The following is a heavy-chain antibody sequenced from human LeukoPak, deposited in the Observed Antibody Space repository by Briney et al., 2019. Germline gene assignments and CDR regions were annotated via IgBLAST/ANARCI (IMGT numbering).Heavy chain of an antibody. D-gene: IGHD3-10*01. CDR1: GFTFSSYW. V-gene: IGHV3-7*01. J-gene: IGHJ6*04. CDR2: IKQDGSEK. Sequence: PGGSLRLSCAASGFTFSSYWMSWVRQAPGKGLEWVANIKQDGSEKYYVDSVKGRFTISRDNAKNSLYLQMNSLRAEDTAVYYCARDPKPITMVLDVWGKGTTVTVSS. CDR3: ARDPKPITMVLDV.